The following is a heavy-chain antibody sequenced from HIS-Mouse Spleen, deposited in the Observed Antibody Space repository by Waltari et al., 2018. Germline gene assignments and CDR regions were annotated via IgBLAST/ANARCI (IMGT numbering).Heavy chain of an antibody. CDR1: GDSVSSNSAA. D-gene: IGHD7-27*01. CDR2: TYCSAKWCN. Sequence: QGQLQQSGPGLVKPSQTLSLTCAISGDSVSSNSAAWHWIRQSPSRGLEWLGRTYCSAKWCNDYAVSVKSRITINPDTYKNQFSLQLYSVTPEDTAVYYCARVWGYNGMDVWGQGTTDTVSS. V-gene: IGHV6-1*01. CDR3: ARVWGYNGMDV. J-gene: IGHJ6*01.